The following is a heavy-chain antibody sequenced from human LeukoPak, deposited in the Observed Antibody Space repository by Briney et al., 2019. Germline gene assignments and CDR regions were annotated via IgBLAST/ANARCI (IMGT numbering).Heavy chain of an antibody. CDR1: GGTFSSYA. V-gene: IGHV1-69*04. J-gene: IGHJ3*02. CDR2: IIPILGIA. Sequence: SVKVSCKASGGTFSSYAISWVRQAPGQGLEWMGRIIPILGIANYAQKFQGRVTITADKSTSTAYMELSSLRSEDTAVYYCARSSNILNAFDIWGQGTMVTVSS. D-gene: IGHD2/OR15-2a*01. CDR3: ARSSNILNAFDI.